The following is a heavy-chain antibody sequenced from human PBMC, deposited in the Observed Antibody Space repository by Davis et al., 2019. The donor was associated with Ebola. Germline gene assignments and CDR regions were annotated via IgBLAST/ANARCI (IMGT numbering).Heavy chain of an antibody. CDR3: ARHGTIAAAVGSYYYGMDV. CDR1: GYSFTSYW. Sequence: GGSLRLSCQGSGYSFTSYWISWVRQMPGKGLDWMGRIDPSDSYTNYSPSFQGHVTISADKSISTAYLQWSSLKASDTAMYYCARHGTIAAAVGSYYYGMDVWGQGTTVTVS. J-gene: IGHJ6*02. V-gene: IGHV5-10-1*01. CDR2: IDPSDSYT. D-gene: IGHD6-13*01.